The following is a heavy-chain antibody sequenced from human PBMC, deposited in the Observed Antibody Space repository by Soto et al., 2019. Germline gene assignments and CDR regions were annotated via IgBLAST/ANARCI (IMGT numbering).Heavy chain of an antibody. D-gene: IGHD4-17*01. V-gene: IGHV5-51*01. Sequence: GECLKSSCXASGYIFTLYWIGWVRQMPGKGLEWMGIIYPGDSDTRYSPSFQGQVTISADKSISTASLQWSSLKASDTAVYYCARQSPTPGYYYFSYGMDVWGQGTTVTVSS. CDR3: ARQSPTPGYYYFSYGMDV. J-gene: IGHJ6*02. CDR2: IYPGDSDT. CDR1: GYIFTLYW.